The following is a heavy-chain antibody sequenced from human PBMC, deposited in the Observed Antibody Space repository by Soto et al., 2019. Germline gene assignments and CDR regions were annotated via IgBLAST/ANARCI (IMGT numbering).Heavy chain of an antibody. V-gene: IGHV4-30-2*01. D-gene: IGHD3-3*01. CDR2: IYHSGST. Sequence: LSLTCTVSGGSLRNFFWSWIRQPPGKGLEWIGYIYHSGSTYYNPSLKSRVTISVDRSKNQFSLKLSSVTAADTAVYYCARGIYDFWSGYYSMDVWGQGTTVTVSS. CDR1: GGSLRNFF. J-gene: IGHJ6*02. CDR3: ARGIYDFWSGYYSMDV.